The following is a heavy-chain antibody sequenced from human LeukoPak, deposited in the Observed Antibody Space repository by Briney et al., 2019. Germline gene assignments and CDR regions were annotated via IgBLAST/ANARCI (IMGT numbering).Heavy chain of an antibody. Sequence: ASVKVSCKPSGYTFTSYVINWVRQAAGQGLEWMGWMNPNSGNTGYAQKFQGRVTMTRNTSISTAYMELSSLRSEDTAVYYCVRLGAYCGGDCPNDAFDIWGQGTMVTVSS. V-gene: IGHV1-8*01. CDR3: VRLGAYCGGDCPNDAFDI. CDR2: MNPNSGNT. J-gene: IGHJ3*02. D-gene: IGHD2-21*02. CDR1: GYTFTSYV.